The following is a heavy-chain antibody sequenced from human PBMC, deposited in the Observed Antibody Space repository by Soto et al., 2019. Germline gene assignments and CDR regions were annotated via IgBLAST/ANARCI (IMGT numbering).Heavy chain of an antibody. CDR1: GGSINSYY. CDR2: IYYSGST. D-gene: IGHD2-2*01. CDR3: ARHRGDCGSTSCYSNPVNCFDP. V-gene: IGHV4-59*08. Sequence: PSETLSLTCTVSGGSINSYYWSWIRQPPGKGLEWIGYIYYSGSTNYNPSLRSRVTISVDTSKNQFSLKLSSVAATDTAVYYCARHRGDCGSTSCYSNPVNCFDPWGQGTLVTVSS. J-gene: IGHJ5*02.